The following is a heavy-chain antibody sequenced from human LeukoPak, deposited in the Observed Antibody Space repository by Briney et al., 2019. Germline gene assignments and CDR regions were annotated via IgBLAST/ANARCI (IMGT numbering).Heavy chain of an antibody. Sequence: SETLSLTCTVSGYSISTGYYWDWIRQPPGKGLEWIGSIYHSGSTYYNPSLKSRVTISVDTSKNQFSLRLSSVTAADTAVYYCARDIVLMVYAPNDYYYYYYMDVWGKGTTVTVSS. V-gene: IGHV4-38-2*02. CDR2: IYHSGST. CDR3: ARDIVLMVYAPNDYYYYYYMDV. D-gene: IGHD2-8*01. CDR1: GYSISTGYY. J-gene: IGHJ6*03.